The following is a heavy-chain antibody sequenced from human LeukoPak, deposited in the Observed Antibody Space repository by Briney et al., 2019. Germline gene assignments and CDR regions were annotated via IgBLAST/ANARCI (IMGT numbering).Heavy chain of an antibody. V-gene: IGHV4-4*07. CDR3: ARDHRYGSGSYYNAPFDY. CDR1: GGSISSYY. J-gene: IGHJ4*02. D-gene: IGHD3-10*01. CDR2: IYTSGST. Sequence: SETLSLTCTVSGGSISSYYWSWIRQPAGKGLEWIGRIYTSGSTNYNPSLKSRVTMSVDTSKNQFSLKLSSVTAADTAVYYCARDHRYGSGSYYNAPFDYWGQGTLVTVSS.